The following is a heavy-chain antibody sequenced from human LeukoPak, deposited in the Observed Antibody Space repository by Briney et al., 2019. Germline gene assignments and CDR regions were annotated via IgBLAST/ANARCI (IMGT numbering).Heavy chain of an antibody. CDR2: IYPGDSDT. CDR3: ARLGPSTGEVY. D-gene: IGHD3-16*01. V-gene: IGHV5-51*01. CDR1: GYSFTSYW. J-gene: IGHJ4*02. Sequence: GESLKISCKGSGYSFTSYWIGWVRQLPGKGLEWMGIIYPGDSDTRYSPSFQGQVTISADKSSSTAYLQWSSLKTSDTAMYYCARLGPSTGEVYWGQGTLVSVSS.